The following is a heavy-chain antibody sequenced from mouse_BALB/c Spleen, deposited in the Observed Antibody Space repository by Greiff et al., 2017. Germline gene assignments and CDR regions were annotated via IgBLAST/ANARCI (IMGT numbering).Heavy chain of an antibody. Sequence: QVQLQQSGAELAKPGASVKMSCKASGYTFTSYWMHWVKQRPGQGLEWIGYINPSTGYTEYNQKFKDKATLTADKSSSTAYMQLSSLTSEDSAVYYCLKTYYGSSYYFDYWGQGTTLTVSS. D-gene: IGHD1-1*01. V-gene: IGHV1-7*01. CDR1: GYTFTSYW. CDR2: INPSTGYT. CDR3: LKTYYGSSYYFDY. J-gene: IGHJ2*01.